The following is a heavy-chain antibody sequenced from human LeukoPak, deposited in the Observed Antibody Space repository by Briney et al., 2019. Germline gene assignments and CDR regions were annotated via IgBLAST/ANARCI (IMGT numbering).Heavy chain of an antibody. D-gene: IGHD2-2*01. CDR3: ARYHPGDIVVVPAVNRNWFDP. CDR2: INHSGST. CDR1: GGSFSGYY. V-gene: IGHV4-34*01. Sequence: SETLSLTCAVYGGSFSGYYWSWIRQPPGKGLEWIGEINHSGSTNYNPSLKSRVTISVDTSKNQFSLKLGSVTAADTAVYYCARYHPGDIVVVPAVNRNWFDPWGQGTLVTVSS. J-gene: IGHJ5*02.